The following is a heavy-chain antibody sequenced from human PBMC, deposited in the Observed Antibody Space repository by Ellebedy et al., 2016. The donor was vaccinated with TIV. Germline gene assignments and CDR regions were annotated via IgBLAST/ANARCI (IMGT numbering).Heavy chain of an antibody. V-gene: IGHV3-74*01. D-gene: IGHD3-10*01. CDR2: MKGDGSSI. CDR1: GFTFSSHS. J-gene: IGHJ5*02. CDR3: ARPSRGSEKYGSGWFNP. Sequence: GESLKISXAASGFTFSSHSMHWVRQAPGKGLVWVSRMKGDGSSISYADSVKGRFTISRDDARNTLYLQMNSLRAEDTAVYYCARPSRGSEKYGSGWFNPWGQGTLVTVSS.